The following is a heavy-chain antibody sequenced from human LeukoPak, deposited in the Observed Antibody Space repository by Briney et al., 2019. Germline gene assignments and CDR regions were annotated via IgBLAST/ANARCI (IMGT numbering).Heavy chain of an antibody. D-gene: IGHD1-26*01. Sequence: GESLKISCKISGYRLTNNWIGWVRQMPGKGLEWMGIIYPGDSDTRYSPSFQGQVTISTDKSIRTAYLQWSSLKASDTAMYYCAIQWGSGGYDYWGQGTLVTVSS. CDR1: GYRLTNNW. CDR3: AIQWGSGGYDY. J-gene: IGHJ4*02. V-gene: IGHV5-51*01. CDR2: IYPGDSDT.